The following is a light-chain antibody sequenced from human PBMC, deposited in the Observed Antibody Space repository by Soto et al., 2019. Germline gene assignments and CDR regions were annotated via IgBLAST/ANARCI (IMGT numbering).Light chain of an antibody. CDR2: GAS. J-gene: IGKJ2*01. V-gene: IGKV3-20*01. CDR3: QQYGSSPQDT. Sequence: EIVLTQSPGTLSLSPGERATLSCRASQSVSSSYLAWYQQKPGQAPRLLIYGASSRATGIPDRFSGSGSGTDFTLTISRLEPEDFAVSYCQQYGSSPQDTFGQGTKLEIK. CDR1: QSVSSSY.